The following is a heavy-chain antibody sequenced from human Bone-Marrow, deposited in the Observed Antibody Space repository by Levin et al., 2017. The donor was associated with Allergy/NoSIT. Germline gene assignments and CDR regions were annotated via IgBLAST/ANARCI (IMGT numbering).Heavy chain of an antibody. CDR1: GFTFSDYH. CDR3: ARSRGRELASIPFDY. V-gene: IGHV3-11*01. Sequence: GGSLRLSCEVSGFTFSDYHMNWIRQAPGKGPEWIAHIRSSGETTSYADSVKGRFTVSRDNAKNALYLQVDSLRVEDTAVYYCARSRGRELASIPFDYWGQGTLVTVSS. CDR2: IRSSGETT. J-gene: IGHJ4*02. D-gene: IGHD5-24*01.